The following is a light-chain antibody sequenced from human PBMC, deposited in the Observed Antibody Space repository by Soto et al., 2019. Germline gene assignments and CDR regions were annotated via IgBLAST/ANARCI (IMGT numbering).Light chain of an antibody. CDR1: SSNIGNNS. J-gene: IGLJ2*01. CDR2: DND. CDR3: ATWDRSLSVGV. Sequence: HSVLTQPPSVSAAPGQKVTISCSGSSSNIGNNSVFWYQQLPGSAPKLLIYDNDKRPSGIPDRFSGSKSGTSATLGITGLQTGDEADYYCATWDRSLSVGVFGGGTKVTVL. V-gene: IGLV1-51*01.